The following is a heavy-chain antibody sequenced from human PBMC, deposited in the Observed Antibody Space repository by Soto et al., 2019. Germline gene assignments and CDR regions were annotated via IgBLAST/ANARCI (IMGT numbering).Heavy chain of an antibody. J-gene: IGHJ6*02. CDR3: ARLEGVVVPADHGMDV. Sequence: GESLKISCKGSGYSFTSYWIGWVRQMPGKGLEWMGIIYPGDSDTRYSPSFQGQVTISADKSISTAYLQWSSLKASDTAMYYCARLEGVVVPADHGMDVWGPGTTVTVSS. CDR2: IYPGDSDT. D-gene: IGHD2-2*01. V-gene: IGHV5-51*01. CDR1: GYSFTSYW.